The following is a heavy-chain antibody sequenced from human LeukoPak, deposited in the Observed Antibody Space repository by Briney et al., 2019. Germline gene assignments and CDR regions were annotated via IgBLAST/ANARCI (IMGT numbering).Heavy chain of an antibody. Sequence: PSETLSLTCVVSGYSVSSGYHWGWIRQPPGDGLEWIGSVYRSGSTYYNPSLKSRVTISGDTSKNQISLKVRSVTAAGTAVYYCARENWVFDYWGQGILVTVSS. CDR3: ARENWVFDY. J-gene: IGHJ4*02. CDR1: GYSVSSGYH. V-gene: IGHV4-38-2*02. D-gene: IGHD7-27*01. CDR2: VYRSGST.